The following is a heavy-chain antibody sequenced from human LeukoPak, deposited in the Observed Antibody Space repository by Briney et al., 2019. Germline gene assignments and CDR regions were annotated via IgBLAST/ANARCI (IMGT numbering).Heavy chain of an antibody. Sequence: PSQTLSLTCTVSGGSISSGDYYWRWIRQPPGKGPEWIGYIYYSGSTYYNPSLKSRVTISVDTSKNQFSLKLSSVTAADTAVYYCARGGYSYGYDWFDPWGQGTLVTVSS. CDR1: GGSISSGDYY. CDR2: IYYSGST. D-gene: IGHD5-18*01. CDR3: ARGGYSYGYDWFDP. J-gene: IGHJ5*02. V-gene: IGHV4-30-4*01.